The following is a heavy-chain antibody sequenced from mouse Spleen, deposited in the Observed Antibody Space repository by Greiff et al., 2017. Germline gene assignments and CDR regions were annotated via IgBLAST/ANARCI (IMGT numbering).Heavy chain of an antibody. D-gene: IGHD1-1*01. Sequence: EVHLVESGGGLVKPGGSLKLSCAASGFTFSSYAMSWVRQTPEKRLEWVATISSGGSYTYYPDSVKGRFTISRDNAKNTLYLQMSSLRSEDTAMYYCARPPTVGRGYFDVWGAGTTVTVSS. CDR3: ARPPTVGRGYFDV. V-gene: IGHV5-9-3*01. CDR1: GFTFSSYA. CDR2: ISSGGSYT. J-gene: IGHJ1*01.